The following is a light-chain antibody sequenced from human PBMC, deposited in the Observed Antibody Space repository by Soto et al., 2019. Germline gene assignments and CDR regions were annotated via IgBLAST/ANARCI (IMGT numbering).Light chain of an antibody. CDR1: QSVGSN. Sequence: EIVMTQSPATLSVSPGERATLSCRASQSVGSNLAWYQQKPGQAPRLLIYGASTRATGIPARFSGSGSGTEFTLTISSLQSEDFAIYFWQLYNNWPPDRTFGQGTKVEIK. CDR3: QLYNNWPPDRT. V-gene: IGKV3-15*01. CDR2: GAS. J-gene: IGKJ1*01.